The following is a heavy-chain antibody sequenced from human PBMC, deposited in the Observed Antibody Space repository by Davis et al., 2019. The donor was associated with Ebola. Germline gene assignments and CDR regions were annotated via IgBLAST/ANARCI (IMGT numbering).Heavy chain of an antibody. CDR3: ARAVYGSGSYSWFDP. Sequence: HTGGSLRLSCEASGFTFNYYWMVWLRQAPGKGLMWVSHLNTDGTSTNYADSVKGRLTISRDNAKNTLYLQMNSLRAEDTAVYYCARAVYGSGSYSWFDPWGQGTLVTVSS. CDR2: LNTDGTST. J-gene: IGHJ5*02. V-gene: IGHV3-74*01. D-gene: IGHD3-10*01. CDR1: GFTFNYYW.